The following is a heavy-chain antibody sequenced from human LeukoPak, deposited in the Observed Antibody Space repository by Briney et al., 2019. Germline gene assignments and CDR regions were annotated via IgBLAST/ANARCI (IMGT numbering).Heavy chain of an antibody. J-gene: IGHJ4*02. CDR3: ARDPGYAIYYFDY. V-gene: IGHV3-23*01. D-gene: IGHD3-9*01. CDR2: ISGRGDSP. CDR1: GFTFSSYA. Sequence: GGSLRLSCAASGFTFSSYAMSWVRQAPGKGLEWVSTISGRGDSPYYADSVKGRFSISRDNSKNTLFLHMNSLRAEDTAVYYCARDPGYAIYYFDYWGQGNLVTVSS.